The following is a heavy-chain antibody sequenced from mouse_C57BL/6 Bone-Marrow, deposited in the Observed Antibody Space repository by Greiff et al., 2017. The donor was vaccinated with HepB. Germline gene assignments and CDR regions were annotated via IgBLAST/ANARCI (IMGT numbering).Heavy chain of an antibody. CDR1: GYTFTSYW. D-gene: IGHD2-2*01. Sequence: VQLQQPGAELVKPGASVKMSCKASGYTFTSYWITWVKQRPGQGLEWIGDIYPGSGSTNYNEKFKSKATLTVDTSSSTAYMQLSSLTSEDSAVYYCARGMGTTGYFDYWGQGTTLTVSS. CDR2: IYPGSGST. CDR3: ARGMGTTGYFDY. J-gene: IGHJ2*01. V-gene: IGHV1-55*01.